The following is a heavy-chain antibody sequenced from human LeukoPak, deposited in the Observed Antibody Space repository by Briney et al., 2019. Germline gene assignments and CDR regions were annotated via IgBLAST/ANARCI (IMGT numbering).Heavy chain of an antibody. CDR3: ATGGCSGGSCYYYYYMDV. Sequence: GASVKVSCKASGGTFSSYAISWVRQAPGQVLEWMGRIIPIFGTANYAQKFQGRVTITTDESTSTAYMELSSLRSEDTAVYYCATGGCSGGSCYYYYYMDVWGKGTTVTVSS. D-gene: IGHD2-15*01. CDR1: GGTFSSYA. V-gene: IGHV1-69*05. CDR2: IIPIFGTA. J-gene: IGHJ6*03.